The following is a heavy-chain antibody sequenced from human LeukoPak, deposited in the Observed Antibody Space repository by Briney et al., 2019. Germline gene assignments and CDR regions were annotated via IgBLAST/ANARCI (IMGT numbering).Heavy chain of an antibody. J-gene: IGHJ6*02. CDR2: MRRDGNEI. CDR1: GFTFSTYW. Sequence: GGSLRLSCSASGFTFSTYWMSWVRQAPGKGLEWVANMRRDGNEIYYLDSVRGRFTISRDNAKNSLYLQMNSLRAEDTAVYYCARDNGGIIAVAAPEYYYYGMDVWGQGTTVTVSS. V-gene: IGHV3-7*01. D-gene: IGHD6-19*01. CDR3: ARDNGGIIAVAAPEYYYYGMDV.